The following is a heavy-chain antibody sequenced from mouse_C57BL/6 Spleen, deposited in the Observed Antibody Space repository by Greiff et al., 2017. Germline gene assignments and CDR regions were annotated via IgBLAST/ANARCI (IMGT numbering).Heavy chain of an antibody. CDR2: RLPGSGST. Sequence: VQLQQSGAELMKPGASVKLSCKATGYTCTGYWREWGKKRPGHGLEGSGERLPGSGSTNYNEKFKGKATFTADTSSNTAYMQLSSLTTEDSAIYYCATRAAYWGQGTTLTVSS. J-gene: IGHJ2*01. D-gene: IGHD3-3*01. V-gene: IGHV1-9*01. CDR1: GYTCTGYW. CDR3: ATRAAY.